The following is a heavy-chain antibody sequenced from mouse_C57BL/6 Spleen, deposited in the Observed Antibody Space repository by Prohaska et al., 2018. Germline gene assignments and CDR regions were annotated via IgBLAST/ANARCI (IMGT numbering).Heavy chain of an antibody. Sequence: QVQLQQSGAELVRPGASVTLSCKASGYTFTDYEMHWVQQTPVHGLEWIGAIDPETGGTAYNQKFKGKAILTADKSSSTAYMELRSLTSEDSAVYYCTRYYGYDYWYFDVWGTGTTVTVSS. J-gene: IGHJ1*03. D-gene: IGHD2-2*01. V-gene: IGHV1-15*01. CDR1: GYTFTDYE. CDR2: IDPETGGT. CDR3: TRYYGYDYWYFDV.